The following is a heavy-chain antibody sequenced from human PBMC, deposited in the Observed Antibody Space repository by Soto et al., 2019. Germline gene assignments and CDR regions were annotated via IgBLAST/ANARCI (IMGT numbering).Heavy chain of an antibody. J-gene: IGHJ4*02. D-gene: IGHD3-9*01. CDR2: IYPGDSDT. CDR3: ARCPSGYDILTGYSYYFDY. V-gene: IGHV5-51*01. CDR1: GYRFTGYL. Sequence: GKSLNLSGTVCGYRFTGYLIGWVRPLHRKGLEWMGIIYPGDSDTRYSPSFQGQVTISADKSISTAYLQWSSLKASDTAMYYCARCPSGYDILTGYSYYFDYWGQGTRVNVSA.